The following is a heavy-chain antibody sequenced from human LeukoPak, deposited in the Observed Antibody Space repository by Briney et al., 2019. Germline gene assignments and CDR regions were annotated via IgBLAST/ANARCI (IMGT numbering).Heavy chain of an antibody. Sequence: SETLSLTCTVSGGSISSYYWSWIRQPPGKGLEWIGYIYYSGSTNYNPSLKSRVTISVDTSKNQFSLKLSSVTAADTAVYYYAREPNYDILTGSAYGMDVWGQGTTVTVSS. CDR3: AREPNYDILTGSAYGMDV. CDR1: GGSISSYY. CDR2: IYYSGST. J-gene: IGHJ6*02. V-gene: IGHV4-59*01. D-gene: IGHD3-9*01.